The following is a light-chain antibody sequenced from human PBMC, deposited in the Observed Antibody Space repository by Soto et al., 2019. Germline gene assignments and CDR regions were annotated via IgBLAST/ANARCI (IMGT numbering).Light chain of an antibody. CDR2: EVS. J-gene: IGLJ1*01. CDR3: SSYTISGTLV. CDR1: SRDVGGFNF. V-gene: IGLV2-14*01. Sequence: QSVLTQPASMSGSPGQSITISCTGTSRDVGGFNFVSWYQHHQGKAPKLIIYEVSDRPSGVSSRFSGSKSGNTASLTISGLQTEDEADYYCSSYTISGTLVFGTGTKVTVL.